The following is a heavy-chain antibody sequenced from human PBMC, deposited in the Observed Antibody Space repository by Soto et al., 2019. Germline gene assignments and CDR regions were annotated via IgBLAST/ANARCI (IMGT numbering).Heavy chain of an antibody. CDR3: ARESNARNWNYGAGVVFDY. CDR1: GFTFSSYW. J-gene: IGHJ4*02. V-gene: IGHV3-7*03. Sequence: EVQLVESGGGLVQPGGSLRLSCAASGFTFSSYWMSWVRQAPGKGLEWVANIKQDGSEKYYVDSVKGRFTISRDNAKNSLYLQMNSLRAEDTAVYYCARESNARNWNYGAGVVFDYWGQGTLVTVSS. D-gene: IGHD1-7*01. CDR2: IKQDGSEK.